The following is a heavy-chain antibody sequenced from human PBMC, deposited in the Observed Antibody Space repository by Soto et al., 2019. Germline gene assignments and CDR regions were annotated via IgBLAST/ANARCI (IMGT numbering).Heavy chain of an antibody. CDR3: AKAHYGDYAILDYYYGMDV. CDR2: ISWDGGST. D-gene: IGHD4-17*01. CDR1: GFTFDDYT. Sequence: PGGSLRLSCAASGFTFDDYTMHWARQAPGKGLEWVSLISWDGGSTYYADSVKGRFTISRDNSKNSLYLQMNSLRTEDTALYYCAKAHYGDYAILDYYYGMDVWGQGTTVTVSS. V-gene: IGHV3-43*01. J-gene: IGHJ6*02.